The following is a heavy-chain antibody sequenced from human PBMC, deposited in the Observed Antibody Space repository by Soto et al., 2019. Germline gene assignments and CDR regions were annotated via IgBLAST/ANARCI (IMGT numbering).Heavy chain of an antibody. CDR1: GYTFTSYD. V-gene: IGHV1-8*01. D-gene: IGHD2-2*02. CDR2: MNPNSGNT. Sequence: QVQLVQSGAEVKKPGASVKVSCKASGYTFTSYDINWVRQATGQGLEWMGWMNPNSGNTGYAQKFQGRVTMTRNTSISTAYMELSSLRSEDTAVYYCARGPPLDIVVVPAAIMYYYYGMDVWGQGTTVTVSS. CDR3: ARGPPLDIVVVPAAIMYYYYGMDV. J-gene: IGHJ6*02.